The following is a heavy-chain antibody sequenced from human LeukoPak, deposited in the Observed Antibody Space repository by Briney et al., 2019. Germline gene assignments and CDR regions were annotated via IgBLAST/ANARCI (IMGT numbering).Heavy chain of an antibody. CDR3: AKSHYCSGGSCYDYFDY. V-gene: IGHV3-21*01. Sequence: TGGSLRLSCAASGFTFSSYSMNWVRQAPGKGLEWVSSISGSSSYIYYADSVKGRFTISRDNSKNTLYLQMNGLRAEDTAVYYCAKSHYCSGGSCYDYFDYWGQGTLVTVSS. D-gene: IGHD2-15*01. CDR1: GFTFSSYS. CDR2: ISGSSSYI. J-gene: IGHJ4*02.